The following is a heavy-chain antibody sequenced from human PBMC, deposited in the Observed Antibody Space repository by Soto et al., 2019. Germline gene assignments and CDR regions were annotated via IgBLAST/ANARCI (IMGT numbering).Heavy chain of an antibody. D-gene: IGHD3-22*01. CDR3: ARGHDSSGYLYFDY. J-gene: IGHJ4*02. CDR1: GGSISSGGYS. V-gene: IGHV4-30-2*01. Sequence: QLQLQESGSGLVKPSQTLSLTCAVSGGSISSGGYSWSWIRQPPGKGLEWIGYIYHSGSTYYNPPTKSRDTTSVDRPKNQSSLKLSPVTAADTAVYYCARGHDSSGYLYFDYWGQGTLVTVSS. CDR2: IYHSGST.